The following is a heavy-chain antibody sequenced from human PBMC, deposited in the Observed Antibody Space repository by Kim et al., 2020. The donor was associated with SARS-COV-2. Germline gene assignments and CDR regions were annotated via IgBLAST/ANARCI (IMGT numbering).Heavy chain of an antibody. CDR1: GGSISSSSYY. CDR3: ARANPGPTNNWFDP. CDR2: IYYSGST. Sequence: SETLSLTCTVSGGSISSSSYYWGWIRQPPGKGLEWIGSIYYSGSTYYNPSLKSRVTISGDTSKNQFSLKLSSGTAADTAVYYCARANPGPTNNWFDPWGQGTLVTVSS. V-gene: IGHV4-39*01. J-gene: IGHJ5*02.